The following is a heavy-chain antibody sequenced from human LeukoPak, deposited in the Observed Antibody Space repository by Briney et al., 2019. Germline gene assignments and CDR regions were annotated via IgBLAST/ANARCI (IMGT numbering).Heavy chain of an antibody. CDR3: ASPGGDLIAVAGVDAFDI. V-gene: IGHV3-38-3*01. CDR2: ISGGST. Sequence: GGSLRLSCAASGFTVSSNEMSWVRQAPGKGLEWVSSISGGSTYYADSRKGRFTISRDNAKNSLYLQMNSLRAEDTAVYYCASPGGDLIAVAGVDAFDIWGQGTMVTVSS. J-gene: IGHJ3*02. CDR1: GFTVSSNE. D-gene: IGHD6-19*01.